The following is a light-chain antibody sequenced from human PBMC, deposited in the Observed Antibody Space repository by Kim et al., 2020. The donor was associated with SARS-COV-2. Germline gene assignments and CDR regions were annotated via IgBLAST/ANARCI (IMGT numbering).Light chain of an antibody. CDR3: QSYDSSTQE. J-gene: IGLJ3*02. V-gene: IGLV6-57*03. Sequence: GQTVTISCTRSRGSIASNYVQWYQQRPGSAPTTVISEDNHRPSGLPDRFSGSIDSSSNSPSLTIPQLEAEDEADYFCQSYDSSTQEFGGGTQLTVL. CDR1: RGSIASNY. CDR2: EDN.